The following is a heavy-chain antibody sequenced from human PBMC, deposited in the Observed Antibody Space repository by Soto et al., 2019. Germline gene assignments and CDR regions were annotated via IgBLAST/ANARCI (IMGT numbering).Heavy chain of an antibody. CDR2: IWYDGSNK. Sequence: PGGSLRLSCAASGFTFSSYGMHWVRQAPGKGLEWVAVIWYDGSNKYYADSVKGRFTISRDNSKNTLYLQMNSLRAEDTAVYYCAMGEPRSYCSGGSCYPPGFDYWGQGTLVTVSS. V-gene: IGHV3-33*01. D-gene: IGHD2-15*01. CDR1: GFTFSSYG. J-gene: IGHJ4*02. CDR3: AMGEPRSYCSGGSCYPPGFDY.